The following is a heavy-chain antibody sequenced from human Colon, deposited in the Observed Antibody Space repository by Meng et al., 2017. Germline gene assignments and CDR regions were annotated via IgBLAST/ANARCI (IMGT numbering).Heavy chain of an antibody. J-gene: IGHJ4*02. CDR1: GYAFTSYE. D-gene: IGHD2/OR15-2a*01. CDR2: MNPNSDNT. V-gene: IGHV1-8*01. Sequence: QVQLVQYGAQVKNPGASVKVSCKASGYAFTSYEINWVRQAPGQGLEWMGWMNPNSDNTASAQHFLGRVTMNRNTSINTAYMGLTSLRLDDTAVYYCARDRIGGFDLWGQGTLVTVSS. CDR3: ARDRIGGFDL.